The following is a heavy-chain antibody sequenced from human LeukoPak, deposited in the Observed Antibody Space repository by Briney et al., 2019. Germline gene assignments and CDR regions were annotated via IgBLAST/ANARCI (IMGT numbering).Heavy chain of an antibody. V-gene: IGHV4-59*01. CDR2: IYYSGST. CDR3: AREDSSGRHDAFDI. Sequence: SETLSLTCTVSGGSISSYYWSWIRQPPGKGLEWIGYIYYSGSTNYNPSLKSRVTISVDTSKNQFSLKLSSMTAADTAVYYCAREDSSGRHDAFDIWGQGTMVTVSS. CDR1: GGSISSYY. J-gene: IGHJ3*02. D-gene: IGHD6-19*01.